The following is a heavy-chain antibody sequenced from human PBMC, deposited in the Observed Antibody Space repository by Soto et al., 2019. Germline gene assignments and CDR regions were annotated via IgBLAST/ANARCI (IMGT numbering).Heavy chain of an antibody. Sequence: PSETLSLTCTVSGGSVSSGSYYWSWIRQPPGKGLEWIGYIYYSGSTNYNPSLKSRVTISVDTSKNQFSLKLSSVTAADTAVYYCARALIFCTNGVCYQSDPNLLDSSGQGTLVIVSS. D-gene: IGHD2-8*01. J-gene: IGHJ5*01. CDR2: IYYSGST. CDR3: ARALIFCTNGVCYQSDPNLLDS. CDR1: GGSVSSGSYY. V-gene: IGHV4-61*01.